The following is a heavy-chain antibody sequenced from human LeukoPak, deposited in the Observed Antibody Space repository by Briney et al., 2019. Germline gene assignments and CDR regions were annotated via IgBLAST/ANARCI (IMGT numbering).Heavy chain of an antibody. Sequence: PGGSLRLSCAASGFTFNSYSMSWVRQAPGKGLEWVAYINSNSSTIYYADSVKGRFTISRDNAKNSLYLQLNSLRDEDTAVYYCARDQGGQIGTWAEMDRFDYWGQGTLVTVSS. J-gene: IGHJ4*02. CDR1: GFTFNSYS. V-gene: IGHV3-48*02. CDR2: INSNSSTI. CDR3: ARDQGGQIGTWAEMDRFDY. D-gene: IGHD1-26*01.